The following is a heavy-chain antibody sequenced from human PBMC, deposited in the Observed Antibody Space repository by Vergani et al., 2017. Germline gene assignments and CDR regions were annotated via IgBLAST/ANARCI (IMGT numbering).Heavy chain of an antibody. Sequence: VQLVESGGGVVQPGRSLRLSCAASGFTFSSYGMHWVRQAPGKGLEWVSAISGIGGSTYYADSVKGRFTISRDNSKNTLYLQMNSLRAEDTAVYYCAKVRDGTGYYYGMDVWGQGTTVTVSS. CDR3: AKVRDGTGYYYGMDV. V-gene: IGHV3-23*04. CDR1: GFTFSSYG. CDR2: ISGIGGST. D-gene: IGHD1-14*01. J-gene: IGHJ6*02.